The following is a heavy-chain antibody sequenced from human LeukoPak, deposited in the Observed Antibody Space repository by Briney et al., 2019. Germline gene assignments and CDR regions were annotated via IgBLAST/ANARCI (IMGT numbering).Heavy chain of an antibody. D-gene: IGHD2-2*01. CDR1: GGSISSYY. J-gene: IGHJ6*02. V-gene: IGHV4-4*07. CDR2: IYTSGST. Sequence: SETLSLTCTVSGGSISSYYWSWIRQPAGKGLEWIGRIYTSGSTNYNPSLKSRVTMSVDTSKNQFSLKLSSVTAADTAVYYCAREGPPEIVVVPAATYYYYGMGVWGQGTTVTVSS. CDR3: AREGPPEIVVVPAATYYYYGMGV.